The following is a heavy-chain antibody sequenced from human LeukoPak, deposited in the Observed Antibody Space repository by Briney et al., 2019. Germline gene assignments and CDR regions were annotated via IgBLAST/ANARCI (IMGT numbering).Heavy chain of an antibody. CDR1: GFTFDDYG. D-gene: IGHD3-10*01. V-gene: IGHV3-66*01. CDR3: ARDYGSGSYRRFDP. CDR2: IYSGGST. J-gene: IGHJ5*02. Sequence: GGSLRLSCAASGFTFDDYGMSWVRQAPGKGLDWVSNIYSGGSTYYADSVKGRFTISRDNSKNTLYLQMNSVRAEDTAVYYCARDYGSGSYRRFDPWGQGTLVTVSS.